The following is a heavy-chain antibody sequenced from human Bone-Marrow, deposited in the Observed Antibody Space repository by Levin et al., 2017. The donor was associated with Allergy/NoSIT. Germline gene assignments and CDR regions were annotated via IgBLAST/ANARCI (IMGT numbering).Heavy chain of an antibody. V-gene: IGHV1-2*06. J-gene: IGHJ4*02. CDR2: IDPNTGGT. CDR1: GYTFTDYK. Sequence: ASVKVSCKASGYTFTDYKIYWVRQAPGQGLEWMGRIDPNTGGTDYAQKFQGRVTMTRDTSITTAYMELNSLRSDDTAIYYCTRQSSGMTTFFSWGQGTLVTVYS. CDR3: TRQSSGMTTFFS. D-gene: IGHD4-11*01.